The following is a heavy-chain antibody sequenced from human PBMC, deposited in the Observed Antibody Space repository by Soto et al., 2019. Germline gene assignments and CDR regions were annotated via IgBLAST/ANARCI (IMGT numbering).Heavy chain of an antibody. CDR2: IYYSGST. CDR3: ARSSVGYYDSSGYPNWFDP. V-gene: IGHV4-59*01. Sequence: KTSETLSLTCTVSGGSISSYYWSWIRQPPGKGLEWIGYIYYSGSTNYNPSLKSRVTISVDTSKNQFSLKLSSVTAADTAVYYCARSSVGYYDSSGYPNWFDPWGQGTLVTVSS. D-gene: IGHD3-22*01. CDR1: GGSISSYY. J-gene: IGHJ5*02.